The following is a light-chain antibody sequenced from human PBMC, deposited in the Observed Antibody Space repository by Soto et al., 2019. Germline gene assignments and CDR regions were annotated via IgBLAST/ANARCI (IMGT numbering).Light chain of an antibody. V-gene: IGLV2-14*01. CDR3: SSYTSSSIYVV. Sequence: QSALTQPASVSGSHGQSITISCTGTSSDVGGYNYVSWYQQHPGKAPKLMIYDVSNRPSGVSNRFSGSKSGNTASLTISGLQAVDEADYYCSSYTSSSIYVVFGGGTQLTVL. CDR1: SSDVGGYNY. J-gene: IGLJ2*01. CDR2: DVS.